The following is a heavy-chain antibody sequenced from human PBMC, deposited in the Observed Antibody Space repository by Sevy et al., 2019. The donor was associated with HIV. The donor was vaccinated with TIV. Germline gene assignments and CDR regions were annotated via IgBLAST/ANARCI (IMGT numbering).Heavy chain of an antibody. V-gene: IGHV4-61*02. D-gene: IGHD3-10*01. CDR2: IYTSGST. CDR1: GGSISSGSYY. Sequence: SETLFLTCTVSGGSISSGSYYWSWIRQPAGKGLEWIGRIYTSGSTNYNPSLKSRVTISVDTSKNQFSLKLSSVTAADTAVYYCARGRYYGSGSYSPFDYWGQGTLVTVSS. CDR3: ARGRYYGSGSYSPFDY. J-gene: IGHJ4*02.